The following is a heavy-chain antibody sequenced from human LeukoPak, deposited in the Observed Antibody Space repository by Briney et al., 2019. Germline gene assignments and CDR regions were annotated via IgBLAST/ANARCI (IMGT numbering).Heavy chain of an antibody. CDR3: ARGGPGSGGYYYMDV. Sequence: ASVKVSCKASGYTFTSYYMHWVRQAPGQGLEWMGIINPSGGSTSYAQKFQGIVTMTRDMSTSTVYMELSSLRSEDTAVYYCARGGPGSGGYYYMDVWGKGTTVTVSS. D-gene: IGHD2-15*01. CDR2: INPSGGST. J-gene: IGHJ6*03. V-gene: IGHV1-46*01. CDR1: GYTFTSYY.